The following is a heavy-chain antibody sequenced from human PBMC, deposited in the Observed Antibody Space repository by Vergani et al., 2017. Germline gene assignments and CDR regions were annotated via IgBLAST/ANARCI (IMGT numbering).Heavy chain of an antibody. CDR1: GGSFSGYY. V-gene: IGHV4-34*01. CDR3: ARARYFDWSDAVDI. J-gene: IGHJ3*02. D-gene: IGHD3-9*01. CDR2: INHSGST. Sequence: QVQLQQWGAGLLKPSETLSLTCAVYGGSFSGYYWSWIRQPPGKGLEWIGEINHSGSTNYNPSLKSRVTISVDTSKNQFSLKLSSVTAADTAVYYCARARYFDWSDAVDIWGQGTMVTVSS.